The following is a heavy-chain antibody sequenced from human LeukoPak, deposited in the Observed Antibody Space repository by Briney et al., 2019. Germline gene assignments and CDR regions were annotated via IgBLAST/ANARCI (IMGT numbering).Heavy chain of an antibody. CDR3: ARDRDYYDSSLIDY. CDR2: INHSGGT. J-gene: IGHJ4*02. Sequence: SETLSLTCAVYGGSFSGYYWSWIRQPPGKGLEWIGEINHSGGTNYNPSLKSRVTISVDTSKNQFSLKLSSVTAADTAVYYCARDRDYYDSSLIDYWGQGTLSPSPQ. CDR1: GGSFSGYY. D-gene: IGHD3-22*01. V-gene: IGHV4-34*01.